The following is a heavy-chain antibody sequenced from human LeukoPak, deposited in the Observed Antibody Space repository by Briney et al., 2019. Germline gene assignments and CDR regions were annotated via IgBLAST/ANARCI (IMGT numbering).Heavy chain of an antibody. Sequence: GGSLRLSCAASGFTFSSYAMSWVRQAPGKGLEWVSAISGSGGSTYYADSVKGRFTISRDNSKNTLYLQMNSLRAEDTAVYYCAKEYRYCSSTSCYVFDYWGQGTLVTVSS. CDR3: AKEYRYCSSTSCYVFDY. J-gene: IGHJ4*02. D-gene: IGHD2-2*01. CDR1: GFTFSSYA. V-gene: IGHV3-23*01. CDR2: ISGSGGST.